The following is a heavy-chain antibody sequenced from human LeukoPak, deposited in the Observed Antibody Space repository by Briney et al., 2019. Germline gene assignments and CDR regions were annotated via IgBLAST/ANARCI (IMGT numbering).Heavy chain of an antibody. Sequence: SETLSLTCTVSGGSISSYYWSWIRQPAGKGLEWIGRIYTSGSTNYNPSLKSRVTISVDTSKNQFSLKLSSVTAADTTVYYCARGDTAMGTYYFDYWGQGTLVTVSS. CDR3: ARGDTAMGTYYFDY. CDR1: GGSISSYY. CDR2: IYTSGST. D-gene: IGHD5-18*01. V-gene: IGHV4-4*07. J-gene: IGHJ4*02.